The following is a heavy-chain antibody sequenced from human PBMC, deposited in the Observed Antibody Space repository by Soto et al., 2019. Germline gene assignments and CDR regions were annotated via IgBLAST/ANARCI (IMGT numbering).Heavy chain of an antibody. CDR2: ISGSGGST. Sequence: EVQLLESGGGLVQPGGSLRLSCAASGFTFSSYAMSWVRQAPGKGLEWVSAISGSGGSTYYADSVKGRFTISRDNSKNTLYRKMNSVRAEATAVCYCAKDFCEDYDSSGYYYMGYWGQGALVTVS. J-gene: IGHJ4*02. CDR3: AKDFCEDYDSSGYYYMGY. V-gene: IGHV3-23*01. D-gene: IGHD3-22*01. CDR1: GFTFSSYA.